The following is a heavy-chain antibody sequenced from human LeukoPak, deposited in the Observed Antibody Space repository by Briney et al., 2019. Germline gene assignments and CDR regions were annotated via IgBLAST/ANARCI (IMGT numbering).Heavy chain of an antibody. CDR2: IYYSGST. V-gene: IGHV4-61*01. Sequence: SETLSLTCTVSGGSVSSGSYYWSWIRQPPGKGLEWIGYIYYSGSTNYNPSLKSRVTISVDKSKNQFSLKLSSVTAADTAVYYCARSGFGEWTGNYYYYYGMDVWGQGTTVTVSS. CDR1: GGSVSSGSYY. J-gene: IGHJ6*02. D-gene: IGHD3-10*01. CDR3: ARSGFGEWTGNYYYYYGMDV.